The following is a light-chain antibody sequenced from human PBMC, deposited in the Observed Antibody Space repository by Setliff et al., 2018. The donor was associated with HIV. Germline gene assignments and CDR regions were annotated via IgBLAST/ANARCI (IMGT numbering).Light chain of an antibody. Sequence: SALAQPASVSGSPGQSITISCTGTSSDVGGYNSVSWYQHHPGKAPKLMIYDVNDRPSGVSNRFSGSKSGNTASLTISGLQAEDEADYYCSSYTSSTTLVFGTGTKVTVL. CDR2: DVN. CDR1: SSDVGGYNS. V-gene: IGLV2-14*01. CDR3: SSYTSSTTLV. J-gene: IGLJ1*01.